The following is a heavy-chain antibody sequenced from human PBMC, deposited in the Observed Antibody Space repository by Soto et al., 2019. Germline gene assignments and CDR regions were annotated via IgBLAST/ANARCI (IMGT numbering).Heavy chain of an antibody. CDR2: ISYDGSNK. CDR1: GFTFSSYG. V-gene: IGHV3-30*18. CDR3: AKDRSDTQNWFDL. J-gene: IGHJ5*02. Sequence: QVQLVESGGGVVQPGRSLRLSCAASGFTFSSYGMHWVRQAPGKGLEWVAVISYDGSNKYYADSVKGRFTISRDNSKNTLYLQMNSLRAEDTAVYYCAKDRSDTQNWFDLWGQGTLVTVSS. D-gene: IGHD2-15*01.